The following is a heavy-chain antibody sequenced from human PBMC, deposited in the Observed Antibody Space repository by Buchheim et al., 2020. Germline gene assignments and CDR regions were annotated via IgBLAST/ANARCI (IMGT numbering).Heavy chain of an antibody. Sequence: EVQLLESGGGLVQPGGSLRLSCAASGFTFSSYAMSWVRQAPGKGLEWVSAISGSGGSTYYADSVKGRFTISRDNSKNKLYLQMNSLRAEDTAVYYCAKAQIVLMVYAIRQNWYFDLWGRGTL. D-gene: IGHD2-8*01. CDR1: GFTFSSYA. CDR3: AKAQIVLMVYAIRQNWYFDL. V-gene: IGHV3-23*01. J-gene: IGHJ2*01. CDR2: ISGSGGST.